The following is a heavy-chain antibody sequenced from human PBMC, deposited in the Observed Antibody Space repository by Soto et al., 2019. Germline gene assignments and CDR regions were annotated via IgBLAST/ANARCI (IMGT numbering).Heavy chain of an antibody. D-gene: IGHD5-18*01. CDR3: ARARERGYSYGLFDY. V-gene: IGHV4-59*01. J-gene: IGHJ4*02. CDR2: IYYSGST. CDR1: GGSISSYY. Sequence: QVQLQESGPGLVKPSETLSLTCTVSGGSISSYYWSWIRQPPGKGLEWIGYIYYSGSTNYNPSLKSRVTISVDTAKNQCSLKLSSVTAADTAVYYCARARERGYSYGLFDYWGQGTLVTVSS.